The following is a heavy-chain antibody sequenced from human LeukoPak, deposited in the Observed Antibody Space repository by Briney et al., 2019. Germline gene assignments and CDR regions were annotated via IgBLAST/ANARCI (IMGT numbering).Heavy chain of an antibody. J-gene: IGHJ3*02. CDR3: ARRILSGWYMGAFDI. CDR1: GGSISSSSYY. V-gene: IGHV4-39*01. CDR2: IYYSGST. Sequence: SETLSLTCTVSGGSISSSSYYWGWIRQPPGKGLEWIGSIYYSGSTYYNPSLKGRVTISVDTSKNQFSLKLSSVTAADTAAYYCARRILSGWYMGAFDIWGQGTMVTVSS. D-gene: IGHD6-19*01.